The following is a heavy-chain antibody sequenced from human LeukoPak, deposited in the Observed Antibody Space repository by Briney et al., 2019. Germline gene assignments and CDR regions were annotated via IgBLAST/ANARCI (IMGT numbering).Heavy chain of an antibody. CDR1: GFTFSSYS. V-gene: IGHV3-21*01. J-gene: IGHJ3*02. CDR2: ISSSSYI. Sequence: GGSLRLSCAASGFTFSSYSMNWVRQAPGKGLEWVSSISSSSYIYYADSVKGRFTIPRDNAKNSLYLQMNSLRAEDTAVYYCARDTDSSGGGAFDIWGQGTMVTVSS. D-gene: IGHD6-19*01. CDR3: ARDTDSSGGGAFDI.